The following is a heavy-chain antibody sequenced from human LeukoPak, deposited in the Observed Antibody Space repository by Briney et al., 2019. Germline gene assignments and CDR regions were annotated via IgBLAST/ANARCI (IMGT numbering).Heavy chain of an antibody. D-gene: IGHD4-23*01. CDR1: GGPIISYY. J-gene: IGHJ3*02. Sequence: PSETLSLTCTVSGGPIISYYWSWIRQPPGKKLEYIGYIYSSGSTNYNPSLKSRVTISVDTSKNQFSLKLSSVTAADTAVYYCARVADYTVVQLNEAFDIWGQGTLVTVSS. CDR2: IYSSGST. V-gene: IGHV4-59*01. CDR3: ARVADYTVVQLNEAFDI.